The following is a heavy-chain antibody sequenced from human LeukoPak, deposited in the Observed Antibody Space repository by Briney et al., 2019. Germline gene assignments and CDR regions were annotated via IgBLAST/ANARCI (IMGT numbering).Heavy chain of an antibody. J-gene: IGHJ4*02. CDR1: GFTFDDYA. D-gene: IGHD1-1*01. CDR2: ISWNSGSI. Sequence: GRSLRLSCAASGFTFDDYAMHWVRQAPGKGLEWVSGISWNSGSIGYADSVKGRFTISRDNAKNSLYLQMNSLRAEDTALYYCAKDIRVKLEPDKYFDYWGQGTLVTVSS. CDR3: AKDIRVKLEPDKYFDY. V-gene: IGHV3-9*01.